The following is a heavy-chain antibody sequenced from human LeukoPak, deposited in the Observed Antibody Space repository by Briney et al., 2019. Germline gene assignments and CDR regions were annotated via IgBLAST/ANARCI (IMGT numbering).Heavy chain of an antibody. CDR3: AKDDAWLKFGE. J-gene: IGHJ4*02. CDR1: GFTFSSYA. V-gene: IGHV3-30*04. Sequence: PGGSLRLSCAASGFTFSSYAMHWVRQAPGKGLEWVAVISYDGSNKYYADSVKGRFTISRDNFKNTLYLEVISLTAEDTAVYYCAKDDAWLKFGEWSQGTLVTVSS. D-gene: IGHD3-10*01. CDR2: ISYDGSNK.